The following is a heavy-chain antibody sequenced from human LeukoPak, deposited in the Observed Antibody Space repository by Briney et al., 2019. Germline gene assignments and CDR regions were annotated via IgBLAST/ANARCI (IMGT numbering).Heavy chain of an antibody. Sequence: GGSLRLSCVASGITFSNYAVSWVRQAPDKGLDWVSVISGSAHKIRYADSVKGRFTISRDNSENIVYLQMNNLRAEDTAVYYCAGRVTGYSSGYVYWGQGTLVTVSP. CDR2: ISGSAHKI. D-gene: IGHD5-18*01. CDR3: AGRVTGYSSGYVY. J-gene: IGHJ4*02. CDR1: GITFSNYA. V-gene: IGHV3-23*01.